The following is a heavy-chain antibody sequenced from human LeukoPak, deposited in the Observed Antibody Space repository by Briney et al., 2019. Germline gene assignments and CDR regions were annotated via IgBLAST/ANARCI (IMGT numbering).Heavy chain of an antibody. V-gene: IGHV5-51*01. CDR3: ARRRYDSSRYYHYFDY. J-gene: IGHJ4*02. CDR1: GYSFTSYW. Sequence: TLGGSLKIPCKGPGYSFTSYWIGWVRQMPGKGLEWMGIFYPGDSDTRYTPSFQGQDTTSADKSISTAYLQWSSLKASDTAMYDCARRRYDSSRYYHYFDYWGQGTLVTVSS. D-gene: IGHD3-22*01. CDR2: FYPGDSDT.